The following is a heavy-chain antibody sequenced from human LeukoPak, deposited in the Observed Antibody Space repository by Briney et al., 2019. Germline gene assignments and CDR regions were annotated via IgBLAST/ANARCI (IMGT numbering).Heavy chain of an antibody. J-gene: IGHJ4*02. V-gene: IGHV4-39*01. D-gene: IGHD3/OR15-3a*01. CDR2: IYYTGNT. CDR3: ARQTGSGLFILP. Sequence: SETLSLTCTVSSVSISSSNSYWGWIRQPPGKGLEWIGSIYYTGNTYYNASLKSRVTISIDTSKNQISLRLTSVTATDTAIYYCARQTGSGLFILPGGQGTLVTVSS. CDR1: SVSISSSNSY.